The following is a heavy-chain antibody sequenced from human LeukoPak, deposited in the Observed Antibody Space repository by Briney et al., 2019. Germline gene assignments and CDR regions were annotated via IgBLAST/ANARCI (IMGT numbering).Heavy chain of an antibody. V-gene: IGHV3-43*02. D-gene: IGHD3-22*01. CDR1: GSTFDDYA. J-gene: IGHJ4*02. CDR2: ISGDGGST. CDR3: AKDSSGYLEYFDY. Sequence: PGGSLRLSCAASGSTFDDYAMRWVRHAPGKGLEWVSLISGDGGSTYYADSVKGRFTISRDNSKNSVYLQMNSLRTEDTALYYCAKDSSGYLEYFDYWGQGTLVTVSS.